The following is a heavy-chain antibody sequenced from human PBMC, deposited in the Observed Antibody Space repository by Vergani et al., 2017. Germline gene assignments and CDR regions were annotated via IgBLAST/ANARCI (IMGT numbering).Heavy chain of an antibody. Sequence: QVQLQQWGAGLLKPSETLSLTCAVYGGSFSGYYWSWNRQPPGKGLEWIGEINHSGSTNYNPSLKSRVTISVDTSKNQFSLKLSSVTAADTAVYYCATGEYGAYDFWRDYWGQGTLVTVSS. D-gene: IGHD3-3*01. V-gene: IGHV4-34*01. CDR2: INHSGST. CDR1: GGSFSGYY. J-gene: IGHJ4*02. CDR3: ATGEYGAYDFWRDY.